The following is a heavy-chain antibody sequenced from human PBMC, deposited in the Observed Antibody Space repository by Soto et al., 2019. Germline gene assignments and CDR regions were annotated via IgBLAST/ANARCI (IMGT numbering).Heavy chain of an antibody. D-gene: IGHD5-12*01. CDR2: IIPIFGTA. CDR3: AIVATILHYYYYGMDA. V-gene: IGHV1-69*01. CDR1: GGTFSSYA. Sequence: QVQLVQSGAEVKKPGSSVKVSCKASGGTFSSYAISWVRQAPGQGLEWMGGIIPIFGTANYAQKFQGRVTITADESTSTAYMELSSLRSEDTAVYYCAIVATILHYYYYGMDAWGQGTTVTVSS. J-gene: IGHJ6*02.